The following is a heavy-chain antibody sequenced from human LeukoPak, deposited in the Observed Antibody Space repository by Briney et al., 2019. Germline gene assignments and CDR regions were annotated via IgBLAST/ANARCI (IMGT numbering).Heavy chain of an antibody. J-gene: IGHJ6*02. CDR2: ISYDGSNK. CDR1: GFTFSSYA. Sequence: GGSLRLSCAASGFTFSSYAMHWVRQAPGKGLEWVAVISYDGSNKYYADSVKGRFTISRDNSKNTLYLQMNSLRAEDTAVYYCARALQRHHYYYYYGMDVWGQGTTVTVSS. CDR3: ARALQRHHYYYYYGMDV. V-gene: IGHV3-30-3*01.